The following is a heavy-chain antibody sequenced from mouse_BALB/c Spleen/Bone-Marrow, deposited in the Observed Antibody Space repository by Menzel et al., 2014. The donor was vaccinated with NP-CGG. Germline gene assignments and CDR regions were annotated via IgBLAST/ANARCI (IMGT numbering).Heavy chain of an antibody. Sequence: VQVVESGAELAKPGASVKMSCKASGYTFTDYWMHWVKQRPGQGLEWIGYINPSSGYTEYNQKFKDKATLTADKSSSTAYMQLSSLTSEDSAVYYCARYGNYGDYFDYWGQGTTLTVSS. CDR2: INPSSGYT. J-gene: IGHJ2*01. V-gene: IGHV1-7*01. D-gene: IGHD2-1*01. CDR3: ARYGNYGDYFDY. CDR1: GYTFTDYW.